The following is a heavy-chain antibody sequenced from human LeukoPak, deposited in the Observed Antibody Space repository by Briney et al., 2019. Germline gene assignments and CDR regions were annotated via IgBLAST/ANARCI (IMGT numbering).Heavy chain of an antibody. CDR2: TYHNGRP. Sequence: PSQTLSLTCTVSGASVSSGGYYWSWVRQTPGKGLEWIGYTYHNGRPFHNPSLKGRATISLDSPSNQSSLKLTSVTAADTAVYYCRVTTNVSNYIDVWSKGTTVIVSS. CDR3: RVTTNVSNYIDV. CDR1: GASVSSGGYY. D-gene: IGHD2/OR15-2a*01. V-gene: IGHV4-30-2*01. J-gene: IGHJ6*03.